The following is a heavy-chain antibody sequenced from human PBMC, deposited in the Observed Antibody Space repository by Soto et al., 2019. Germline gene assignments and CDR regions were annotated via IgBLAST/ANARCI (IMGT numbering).Heavy chain of an antibody. J-gene: IGHJ6*03. CDR3: ARGSRYSYGYDVHQYYYMDV. CDR2: IYYGGST. V-gene: IGHV4-59*01. CDR1: GGSIGSYY. Sequence: SETLSLTCTVSGGSIGSYYWGWIRQPPGKGLEWIGYIYYGGSTNYNPSLKSRVTISVDTSKNQISLKLTSVTAADTAVYYCARGSRYSYGYDVHQYYYMDVWGKGTTVTVSS. D-gene: IGHD5-18*01.